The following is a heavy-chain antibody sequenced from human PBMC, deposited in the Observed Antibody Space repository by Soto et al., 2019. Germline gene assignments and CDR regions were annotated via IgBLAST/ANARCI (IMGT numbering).Heavy chain of an antibody. Sequence: GGSLRLSCAASGFTFSSYAMHWVRQAPGKGLEWVAVISYDGSNKYYADSVKGRFTISRDNSKNTLYLQMNSLRAEDTAVYYCASMNRGYSYGRYFDYWGQGTLVTVSS. J-gene: IGHJ4*02. V-gene: IGHV3-30-3*01. D-gene: IGHD5-18*01. CDR3: ASMNRGYSYGRYFDY. CDR1: GFTFSSYA. CDR2: ISYDGSNK.